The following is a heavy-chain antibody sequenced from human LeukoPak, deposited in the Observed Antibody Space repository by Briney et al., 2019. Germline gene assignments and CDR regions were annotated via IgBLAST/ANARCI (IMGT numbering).Heavy chain of an antibody. J-gene: IGHJ4*02. CDR2: ISSSGSTI. V-gene: IGHV3-48*03. CDR1: GFTFSSYE. Sequence: GGSLRLSCAASGFTFSSYEMNWVRQAPGKGLEWVSYISSSGSTIYYADSVKGRFIISRDNAKSTVYLQMNSLTVEDTAVYYCARDGGASTPYDYWGQGTLVTVSS. CDR3: ARDGGASTPYDY. D-gene: IGHD2-15*01.